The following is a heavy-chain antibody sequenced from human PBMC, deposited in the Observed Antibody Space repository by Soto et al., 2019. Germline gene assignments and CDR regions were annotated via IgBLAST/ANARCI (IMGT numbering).Heavy chain of an antibody. J-gene: IGHJ6*02. Sequence: SETLSLTCTVSGCSISSYYWSWIRQPPGKGLEWIGYIYYSGSTNYNPSLKSRVTISVDTSKNQFSLKLSSVTAADTAVYYCARESANYYYYGMDVWGQGTTVTVSS. D-gene: IGHD6-25*01. CDR1: GCSISSYY. CDR2: IYYSGST. CDR3: ARESANYYYYGMDV. V-gene: IGHV4-59*01.